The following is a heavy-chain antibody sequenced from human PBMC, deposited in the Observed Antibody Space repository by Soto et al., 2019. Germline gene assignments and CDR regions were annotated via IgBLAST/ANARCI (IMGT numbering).Heavy chain of an antibody. Sequence: GGSLRLSCAASGFTFSSYAMSWVRQAPGKGLEWVSAISGSGGSTYYADSVKGRFTISRDNSKNTLYLQMNSLRAEDTAVYYCVKDQVGEICSGGSCHLIYYFDYWGQGTLVTVSS. V-gene: IGHV3-23*01. CDR2: ISGSGGST. CDR3: VKDQVGEICSGGSCHLIYYFDY. CDR1: GFTFSSYA. D-gene: IGHD2-15*01. J-gene: IGHJ4*02.